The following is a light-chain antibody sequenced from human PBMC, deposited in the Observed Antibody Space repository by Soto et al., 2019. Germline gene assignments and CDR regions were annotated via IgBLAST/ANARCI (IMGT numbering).Light chain of an antibody. J-gene: IGKJ1*01. CDR2: GAS. CDR3: QQRSNWPRT. CDR1: QIISSTY. V-gene: IGKV3D-20*02. Sequence: DIVLTQSPGTLSLSPGERATLSCRASQIISSTYLGWYQQKPGQAPRLLIYGASSRATGIPARFSGSGSGTDFTLTISSLEPEDFAVYYCQQRSNWPRTFGQGTKVEIK.